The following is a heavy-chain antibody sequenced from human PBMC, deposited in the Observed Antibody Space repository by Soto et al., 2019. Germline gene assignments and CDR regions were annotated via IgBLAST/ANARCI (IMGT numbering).Heavy chain of an antibody. CDR2: MNPNSGNT. V-gene: IGHV1-8*01. Sequence: ASVKVSCKASGYTFTSYDINWVRQATGQGLEWMGWMNPNSGNTGYAQKFQGRVTMTRNTSISTAYMELSSLRSEDTAVYYCARLTTYYDILSGLAKYYFDYWGQGTLVTVSS. CDR1: GYTFTSYD. D-gene: IGHD3-9*01. CDR3: ARLTTYYDILSGLAKYYFDY. J-gene: IGHJ4*02.